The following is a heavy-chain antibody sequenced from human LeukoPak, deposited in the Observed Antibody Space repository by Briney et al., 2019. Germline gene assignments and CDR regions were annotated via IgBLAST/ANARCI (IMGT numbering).Heavy chain of an antibody. D-gene: IGHD2-15*01. Sequence: SETLSLTCTVSGGSISSHYWSWIRQPPGKGLEWIGYIYYSGSTNYNPSPMSRRTISVDTSKNQFSLKLSSVTAADTAVYYCARESPYWVQTRGGGYFDYWGQGTLVTVSA. CDR1: GGSISSHY. J-gene: IGHJ4*02. V-gene: IGHV4-59*11. CDR3: ARESPYWVQTRGGGYFDY. CDR2: IYYSGST.